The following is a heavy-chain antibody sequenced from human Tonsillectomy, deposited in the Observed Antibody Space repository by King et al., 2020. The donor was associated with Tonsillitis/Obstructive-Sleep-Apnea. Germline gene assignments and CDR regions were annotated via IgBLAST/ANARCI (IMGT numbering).Heavy chain of an antibody. J-gene: IGHJ6*02. V-gene: IGHV3-33*01. CDR1: GFTFSSYG. CDR2: IWYDGSNK. Sequence: VQLVESGGGVVQPGRSLRLSCAASGFTFSSYGMHWVRQAPGKGLEWVAVIWYDGSNKYYADSVKGRFTISRDNSKNTLYLQMNSLRAEDTAVYYCARDRGCYDFWRGCGYYYYYYGMDVWGQGTTVTVSS. CDR3: ARDRGCYDFWRGCGYYYYYYGMDV. D-gene: IGHD3-3*01.